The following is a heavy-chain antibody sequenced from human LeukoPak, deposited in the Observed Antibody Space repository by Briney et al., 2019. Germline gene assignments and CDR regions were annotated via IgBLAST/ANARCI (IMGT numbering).Heavy chain of an antibody. V-gene: IGHV3-30*02. Sequence: TGGSLRLSCAASGFIFSTYGMHWVRQAPGKGLEWVAFIRYDGSNKYYADSVKGRFTISRDNSKNTLYLQMNSLRAEDTAVYYCAKDFSYNYYYDSSGREDGTFDYWGQGTLVTVSS. CDR2: IRYDGSNK. CDR1: GFIFSTYG. CDR3: AKDFSYNYYYDSSGREDGTFDY. J-gene: IGHJ4*02. D-gene: IGHD3-22*01.